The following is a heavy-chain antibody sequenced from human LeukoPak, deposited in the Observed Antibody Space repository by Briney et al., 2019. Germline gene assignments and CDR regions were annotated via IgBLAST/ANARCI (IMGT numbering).Heavy chain of an antibody. CDR3: AKRADGSGAYYIDY. V-gene: IGHV3-23*01. CDR2: VSEYRATP. Sequence: GGSLRLSCAASGFTFSRYTFNWVRQAPGKGLEWVSAVSEYRATPYYADYAKGRFTISRDNSRSTVYLQMNSLRAEDTAIYYCAKRADGSGAYYIDYWGQGTLVTVSS. CDR1: GFTFSRYT. J-gene: IGHJ4*02. D-gene: IGHD3-10*01.